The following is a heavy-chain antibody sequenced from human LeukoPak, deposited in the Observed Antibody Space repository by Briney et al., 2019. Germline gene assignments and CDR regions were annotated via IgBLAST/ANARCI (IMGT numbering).Heavy chain of an antibody. J-gene: IGHJ5*02. Sequence: SETLSLTCTVSGGSISSYYWSWIRQPAGKGLEWIGRIYTSGSTNYNPSLKSRVTMSVDTSKNQFSLKLSSVTAADTAVYYCARSLRFLEWLPPNWFDPWGQGTLVTVSS. CDR1: GGSISSYY. CDR2: IYTSGST. CDR3: ARSLRFLEWLPPNWFDP. D-gene: IGHD3-3*01. V-gene: IGHV4-4*07.